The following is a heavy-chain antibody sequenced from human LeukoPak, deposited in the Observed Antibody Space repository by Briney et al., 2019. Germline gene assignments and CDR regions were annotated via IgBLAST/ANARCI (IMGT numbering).Heavy chain of an antibody. D-gene: IGHD2-2*01. CDR2: ITGGSNYM. CDR3: ARSVVPAGAWFDP. CDR1: GLPFSSYT. J-gene: IGHJ5*02. V-gene: IGHV3-21*01. Sequence: GGSLRLSCAASGLPFSSYTMNWVRQAPGRGLEWVSSITGGSNYMYYRDSVKGRFTISRDNARNSLYLEMNSPRADDTAMYFCARSVVPAGAWFDPWGQGTLVIVS.